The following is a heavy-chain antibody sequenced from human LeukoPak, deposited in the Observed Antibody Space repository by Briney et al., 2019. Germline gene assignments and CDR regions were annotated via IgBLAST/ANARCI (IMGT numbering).Heavy chain of an antibody. Sequence: GGSLRLSCAASGFTFSNYGMHWVRQAPGKGLEWVALIWYDGSNKYYADSVKGRFTISRDNSKNTLYLQMNSLRAEDTAVYYCARVHYNTAMVDIDYWGQGTLVTVSS. CDR3: ARVHYNTAMVDIDY. J-gene: IGHJ4*02. CDR2: IWYDGSNK. V-gene: IGHV3-33*01. CDR1: GFTFSNYG. D-gene: IGHD5-18*01.